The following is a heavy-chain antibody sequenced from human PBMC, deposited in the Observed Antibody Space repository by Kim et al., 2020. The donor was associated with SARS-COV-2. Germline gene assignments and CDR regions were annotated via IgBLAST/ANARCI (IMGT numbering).Heavy chain of an antibody. CDR3: ARVRDGPSGCYYCDY. J-gene: IGHJ4*01. Sequence: GGSLRLSCAASGFSFGDYYMSWIRQTPGKGLEWLSYISNSIDYTKYADSVKGRFTISRDNAKNSLYLQMNSLRAEDTAVYYCARVRDGPSGCYYCDYWG. V-gene: IGHV3-11*05. CDR1: GFSFGDYY. CDR2: ISNSIDYT. D-gene: IGHD1-26*01.